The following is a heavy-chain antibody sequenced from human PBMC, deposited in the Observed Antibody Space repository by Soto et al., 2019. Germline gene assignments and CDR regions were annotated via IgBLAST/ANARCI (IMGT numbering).Heavy chain of an antibody. CDR1: GGSVSSDAYY. CDR3: ARVRRPSLTIIVAIDY. Sequence: QVQLQESGPGLVKPSETLSLTCTVSGGSVSSDAYYWSWIRQPPGKGLEWIGYVFYTGSTNYSPSLKSRITISVDTSKNQFSLKLSSVTAADTAVYYCARVRRPSLTIIVAIDYWGQGTLVTVSS. V-gene: IGHV4-61*08. J-gene: IGHJ4*02. CDR2: VFYTGST. D-gene: IGHD3-22*01.